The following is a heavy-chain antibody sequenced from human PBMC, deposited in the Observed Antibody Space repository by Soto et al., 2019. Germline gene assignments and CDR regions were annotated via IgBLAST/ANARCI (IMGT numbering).Heavy chain of an antibody. J-gene: IGHJ5*02. V-gene: IGHV4-39*01. Sequence: SESLSLTCSVSGGSITSTIDYWGWIRQSPGKGLEWIGNIYYDGSTFYNPSLKSRVTISVDTSKRQFALRVSSVTAADTDVYYCARSASASWRNWFDPWGHGTPVTVSS. CDR1: GGSITSTIDY. CDR2: IYYDGST. D-gene: IGHD2-2*01. CDR3: ARSASASWRNWFDP.